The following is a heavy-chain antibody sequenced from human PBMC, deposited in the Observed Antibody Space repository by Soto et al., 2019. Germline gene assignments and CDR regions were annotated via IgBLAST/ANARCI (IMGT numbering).Heavy chain of an antibody. CDR3: ARSRFYGSGSYYLADY. CDR2: IRSKAYGGTT. Sequence: GGSLRLSCAASGFTFGDYAMTWFRQAPGKGLEWVGFIRSKAYGGTTEYAASVRGRFAISRDDSKSIAYLQMNSLQTDDTAVYYCARSRFYGSGSYYLADYWGQGTLVTVSS. D-gene: IGHD3-10*01. CDR1: GFTFGDYA. J-gene: IGHJ4*02. V-gene: IGHV3-49*03.